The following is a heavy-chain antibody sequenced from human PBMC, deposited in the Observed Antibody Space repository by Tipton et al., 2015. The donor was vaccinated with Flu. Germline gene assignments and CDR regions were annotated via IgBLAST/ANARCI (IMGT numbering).Heavy chain of an antibody. J-gene: IGHJ6*02. CDR3: AKGSHYDYSAYGMDV. V-gene: IGHV3-43*02. CDR1: GFTFDDYV. Sequence: SLRLSCVASGFTFDDYVMHWVRQAPGKGLEWVSLIIGDGGATYYADSVKGRFTISRDNSKNSLYLQMSGLRSEDTALYYCAKGSHYDYSAYGMDVWGPGTTVPVSS. D-gene: IGHD3-3*01. CDR2: IIGDGGAT.